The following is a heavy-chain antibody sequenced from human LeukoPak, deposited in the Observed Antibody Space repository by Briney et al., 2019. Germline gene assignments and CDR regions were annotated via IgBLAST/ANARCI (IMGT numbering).Heavy chain of an antibody. V-gene: IGHV4-39*01. D-gene: IGHD1-26*01. CDR1: GDSISSSKYY. CDR2: IYYSGST. J-gene: IGHJ4*02. Sequence: SETLSLTCTVSGDSISSSKYYWGWIRQPPGKGLEWIGSIYYSGSTYYNPSLKSRVAISVDTSKNQFSLKLSSVTAADTALYYCATRSGSAYYFGYWGQGTLVTVSS. CDR3: ATRSGSAYYFGY.